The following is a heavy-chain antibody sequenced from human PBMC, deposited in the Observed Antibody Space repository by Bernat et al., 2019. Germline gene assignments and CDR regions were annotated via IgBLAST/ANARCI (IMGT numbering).Heavy chain of an antibody. D-gene: IGHD6-13*01. CDR2: IWYDGSNK. V-gene: IGHV3-33*01. CDR3: ARGCSSSWYEVFY. J-gene: IGHJ4*02. Sequence: QVQLVESGGGVVQPGRSLRLSCAASRFTFSSYGMHWVRQAPGKGLEWVAVIWYDGSNKYYGDSVKGRFIISRDNSKNTLYLQMNSLRAEDTAVYYCARGCSSSWYEVFYWGQGTLVTVSS. CDR1: RFTFSSYG.